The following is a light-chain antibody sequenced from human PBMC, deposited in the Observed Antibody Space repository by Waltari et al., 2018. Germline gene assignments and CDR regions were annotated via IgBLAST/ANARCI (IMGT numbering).Light chain of an antibody. CDR2: GAS. CDR1: QSVRNN. CDR3: QQYNNWPPWT. Sequence: EIVMTQSPAPLPVSPGERAPLPCRASQSVRNNLVWYQQKPGQAPRLLIYGASTRVTGIPARFSGSGSGTEFTLTISSLQSEDFAVYYCQQYNNWPPWTFGQGTKVEIK. V-gene: IGKV3-15*01. J-gene: IGKJ1*01.